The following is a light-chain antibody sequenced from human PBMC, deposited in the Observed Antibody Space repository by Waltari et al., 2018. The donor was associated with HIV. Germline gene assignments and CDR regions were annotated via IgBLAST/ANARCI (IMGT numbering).Light chain of an antibody. CDR1: VLPKTY. V-gene: IGLV3-10*01. J-gene: IGLJ3*02. CDR3: YSADSNGNHRV. Sequence: SYELTQPPSVSVSPRQTARITCSGDVLPKTYASWYQKKSGQAPALVIFEDNKRPSGIPERFSGSSSGTMATLTISGAQVEDEADYYCYSADSNGNHRVFGGGTKLTVL. CDR2: EDN.